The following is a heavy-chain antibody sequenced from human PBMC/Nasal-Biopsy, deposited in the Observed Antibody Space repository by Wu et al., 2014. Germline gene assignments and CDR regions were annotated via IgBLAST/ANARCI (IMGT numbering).Heavy chain of an antibody. CDR2: IWFDGSNK. D-gene: IGHD4-11*01. J-gene: IGHJ3*02. Sequence: LRLSCAASEFNFSTYWMTWVRQAPGKGLEWVAIIWFDGSNKYYADSVKGRFTISRDNSKNTLYLQMNSLRADDTAVYYCARLTRDDAFDIWGQGTMVTVSP. V-gene: IGHV3-33*08. CDR1: EFNFSTYW. CDR3: ARLTRDDAFDI.